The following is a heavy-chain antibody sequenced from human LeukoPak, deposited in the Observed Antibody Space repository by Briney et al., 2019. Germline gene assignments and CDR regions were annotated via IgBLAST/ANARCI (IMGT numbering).Heavy chain of an antibody. D-gene: IGHD2/OR15-2a*01. Sequence: SETLSLTCTVSGGSISGSSYYWSWIRQPPGKGLEWIGYIYYSGSTNYNPSLKSRVTISVDTSKNQFSLKLSSVTAADTAVYYCARGGHSSMALDYWGQGTLVTVSS. V-gene: IGHV4-61*01. CDR2: IYYSGST. CDR1: GGSISGSSYY. J-gene: IGHJ4*02. CDR3: ARGGHSSMALDY.